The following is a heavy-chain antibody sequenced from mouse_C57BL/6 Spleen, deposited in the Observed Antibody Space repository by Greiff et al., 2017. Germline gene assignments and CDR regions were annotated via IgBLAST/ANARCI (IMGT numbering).Heavy chain of an antibody. CDR2: ISYSGST. V-gene: IGHV3-1*01. CDR3: ARGEGYYGYFDY. CDR1: GYSITSGYD. D-gene: IGHD2-1*01. J-gene: IGHJ2*01. Sequence: EVQLVESGPGMVKPSQSLSLTCTVTGYSITSGYDWHWIRHFPGNKLEWMGYISYSGSTNYNPSLKSRISITHDTSKNHFFLKLNSVTTEDTATYYCARGEGYYGYFDYWGQGTTLTVSS.